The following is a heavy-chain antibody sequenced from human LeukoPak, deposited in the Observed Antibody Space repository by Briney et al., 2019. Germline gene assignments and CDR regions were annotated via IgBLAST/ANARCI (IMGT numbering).Heavy chain of an antibody. V-gene: IGHV4-39*01. Sequence: SETLSLTCTVSGGSISSSYSWGWIRQPPGKGLEWIGNIYYSGSTYYNPSLKSRVTISVDTSKNQFSLKLSSVTAADTAVYYCARLRSTMVRGARVGNFDYWGQGTLVTVSS. CDR3: ARLRSTMVRGARVGNFDY. CDR2: IYYSGST. D-gene: IGHD3-10*01. CDR1: GGSISSSYS. J-gene: IGHJ4*02.